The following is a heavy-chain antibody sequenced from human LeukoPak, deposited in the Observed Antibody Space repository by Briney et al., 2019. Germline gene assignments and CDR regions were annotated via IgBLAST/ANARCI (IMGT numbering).Heavy chain of an antibody. J-gene: IGHJ6*02. CDR3: ARDKGGEGSSSWYLYNVNYYYGMDV. CDR1: GYTFTGYY. CDR2: INPNSGGT. D-gene: IGHD6-13*01. V-gene: IGHV1-2*06. Sequence: ASVKVSCKASGYTFTGYYMHWVRQAPGQGLEWMGRINPNSGGTNYAQKFQGRVTMTRDTSISTAHMELSRLRSDDTAVYYCARDKGGEGSSSWYLYNVNYYYGMDVWGQGTTVTVSS.